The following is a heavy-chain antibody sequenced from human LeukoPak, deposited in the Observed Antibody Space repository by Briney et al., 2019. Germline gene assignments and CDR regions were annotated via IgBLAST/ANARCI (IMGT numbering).Heavy chain of an antibody. V-gene: IGHV4-61*02. Sequence: SETLSLTCTVSGGSISSGSYYWSWIRLPAGKGLEWIGRTHTSGSTNYNPSLKSRVTISVDTSKKQFSLKLSSVTAADTAVYYCAREDSSGYYLRDYWGQGTLVTVSS. D-gene: IGHD3-22*01. CDR1: GGSISSGSYY. CDR2: THTSGST. CDR3: AREDSSGYYLRDY. J-gene: IGHJ4*02.